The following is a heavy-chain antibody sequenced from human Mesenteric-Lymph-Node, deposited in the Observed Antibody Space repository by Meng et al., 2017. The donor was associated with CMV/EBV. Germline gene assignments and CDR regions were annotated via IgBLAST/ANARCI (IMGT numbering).Heavy chain of an antibody. J-gene: IGHJ6*02. V-gene: IGHV3-30*04. CDR2: ISYDGSNK. CDR3: ARVLPPYCSSTSCHGMNV. D-gene: IGHD2-2*01. Sequence: GESLKISCAASGFTFSSYAMHWVRQAPGKGLEWVAVISYDGSNKYYADSVKGRFTISRDNSKNTLYLQMNSLRAEDTAVYYCARVLPPYCSSTSCHGMNVWGQGTTVTVSS. CDR1: GFTFSSYA.